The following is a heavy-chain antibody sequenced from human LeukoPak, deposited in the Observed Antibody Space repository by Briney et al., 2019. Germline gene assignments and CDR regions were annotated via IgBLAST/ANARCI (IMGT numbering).Heavy chain of an antibody. V-gene: IGHV3-21*01. CDR2: ISSSGTSL. CDR1: GFTFSTYN. Sequence: GGSLRLSCAAPGFTFSTYNTNWVRQAPGMRLEWVSSISSSGTSLYYADSMKGRFTISRDNARNSLYLQMNSLRAEDTAVYYGASNPGDPFRFDYWGQGSLVTVSS. CDR3: ASNPGDPFRFDY. J-gene: IGHJ4*02. D-gene: IGHD7-27*01.